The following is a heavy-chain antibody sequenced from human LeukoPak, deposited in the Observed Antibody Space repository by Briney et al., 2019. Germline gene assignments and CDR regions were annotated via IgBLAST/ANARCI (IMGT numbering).Heavy chain of an antibody. CDR1: GYTFTGYY. CDR2: INPNRGGT. CDR3: ARGRGRYQLDY. Sequence: ASVKVSCSASGYTFTGYYIHWVRQAPGQGLEWMGWINPNRGGTNYAQKYPARVTMTRDTYISTAYMELSRLRSDDTAGYYCARGRGRYQLDYWGQGALVTVSS. J-gene: IGHJ4*02. V-gene: IGHV1-2*02. D-gene: IGHD2-2*01.